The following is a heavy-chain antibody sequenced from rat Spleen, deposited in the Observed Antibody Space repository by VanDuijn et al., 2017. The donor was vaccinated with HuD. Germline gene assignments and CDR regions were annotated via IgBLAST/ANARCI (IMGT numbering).Heavy chain of an antibody. CDR3: ARHNSGYGVMDA. V-gene: IGHV5S11*01. D-gene: IGHD4-3*01. Sequence: EVQLVESGGGLVQPGRSMSLSCAASGFIFSNYYMVWVRQAPTKGLEWVASITTGGAITSYRDSVKGRFTISRDTAKSTLYLQMDSLRSEETATYYCARHNSGYGVMDAWGQGASVTVSS. CDR1: GFIFSNYY. J-gene: IGHJ4*01. CDR2: ITTGGAIT.